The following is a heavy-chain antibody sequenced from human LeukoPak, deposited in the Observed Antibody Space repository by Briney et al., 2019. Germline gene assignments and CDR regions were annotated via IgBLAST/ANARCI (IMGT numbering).Heavy chain of an antibody. Sequence: PSETLSLTCTVSGGSISSYYWSWIRQPPGKGLEWIGYIYYSGSTNYNPSLKSRVTISVDTSKNQFSLKLSSVTAADTAVYYCARASAMVLSYWYFDLWGRGTLVTVSS. CDR2: IYYSGST. CDR3: ARASAMVLSYWYFDL. V-gene: IGHV4-59*08. J-gene: IGHJ2*01. CDR1: GGSISSYY. D-gene: IGHD5-18*01.